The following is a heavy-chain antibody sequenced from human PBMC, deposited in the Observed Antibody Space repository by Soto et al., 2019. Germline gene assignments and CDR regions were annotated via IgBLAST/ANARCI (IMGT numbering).Heavy chain of an antibody. J-gene: IGHJ6*02. CDR1: GFTLTTIGVG. D-gene: IGHD2-21*02. V-gene: IGHV2-5*02. Sequence: HITLKESGHTLVKPTQTLTLTCTFSGFTLTTIGVGVGCSRQPSGKALQWLGLIHWDNDKSYSPSLKCRLTVPKVTSQKQVVRTMTKMDPVDTATYYCVQSRCGGHCLQYYSSHSYYGLDVWGQGTTVTVSS. CDR2: IHWDNDK. CDR3: VQSRCGGHCLQYYSSHSYYGLDV.